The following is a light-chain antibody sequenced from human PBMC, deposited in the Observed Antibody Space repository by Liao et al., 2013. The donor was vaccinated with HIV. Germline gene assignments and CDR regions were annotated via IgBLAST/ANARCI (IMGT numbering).Light chain of an antibody. V-gene: IGLV3-1*01. CDR3: QSWDSATVL. CDR2: QGD. CDR1: ALGDRF. Sequence: SYDLTQPPSVSVSPGQTANVTCSGDALGDRFVCWYQQRPGQSPVLVIYQGDQRPSGIPERFSGSHSGSTATLTISGAQAMDEAHYYCQSWDSATVLFGGGTKLTVL. J-gene: IGLJ2*01.